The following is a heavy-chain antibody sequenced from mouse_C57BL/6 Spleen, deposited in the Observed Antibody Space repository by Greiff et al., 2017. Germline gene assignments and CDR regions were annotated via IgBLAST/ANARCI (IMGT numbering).Heavy chain of an antibody. V-gene: IGHV1-52*01. CDR2: IDPSDSET. CDR1: GYTFTSYW. Sequence: QVQLQQSGAELVRPGSSVKLSCKASGYTFTSYWMHWVKQRPIQGLEWIGNIDPSDSETHYNQKFKDKATLTVDKSSSTAYMQLSSLTSEDSAVYYCAREGGVHYYGSSLDYWGQGTTLTGSS. D-gene: IGHD1-1*01. CDR3: AREGGVHYYGSSLDY. J-gene: IGHJ2*01.